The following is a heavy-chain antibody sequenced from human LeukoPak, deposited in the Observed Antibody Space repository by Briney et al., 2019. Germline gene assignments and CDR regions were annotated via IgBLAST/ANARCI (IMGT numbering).Heavy chain of an antibody. Sequence: PSETLSLTCAVYGGSFSGYYWSWIRQPPGKGLEWIGEINHSGSINYNPSLKSRVTISVDTSKNQFSLKLSSVTAADTAVYYCASGGSSGYRNMYYFDFWGQGTLVTVSS. V-gene: IGHV4-34*01. J-gene: IGHJ4*02. D-gene: IGHD3-22*01. CDR1: GGSFSGYY. CDR2: INHSGSI. CDR3: ASGGSSGYRNMYYFDF.